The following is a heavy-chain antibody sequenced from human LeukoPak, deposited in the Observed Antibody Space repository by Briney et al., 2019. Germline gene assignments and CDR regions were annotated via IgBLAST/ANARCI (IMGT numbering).Heavy chain of an antibody. CDR2: IKPDGGEK. Sequence: KTGGSLRLSCAASGFTFSSYMMTWVRQAPGKGLEWVANIKPDGGEKFYVDSVRGRFTISRDNAKNSLYLQMNSLRAEDTAVYYYASGSLSSGILEYWGKGTLVIVSS. CDR3: ASGSLSSGILEY. D-gene: IGHD3-3*01. V-gene: IGHV3-7*01. J-gene: IGHJ4*02. CDR1: GFTFSSYM.